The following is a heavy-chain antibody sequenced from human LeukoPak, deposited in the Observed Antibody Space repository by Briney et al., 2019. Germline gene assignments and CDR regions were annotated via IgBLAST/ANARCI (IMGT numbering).Heavy chain of an antibody. J-gene: IGHJ4*02. Sequence: ASVKVSCKASGYTFTSYDINWVRQATEQGLEWMGWISAYNGNTNYAQKLQGRVTMTTDTSTSTAYMELRSLRSDDTAVYYCARAGVDYYAYYFDYWGQGTLVTVSS. D-gene: IGHD3-10*01. CDR1: GYTFTSYD. CDR2: ISAYNGNT. CDR3: ARAGVDYYAYYFDY. V-gene: IGHV1-18*01.